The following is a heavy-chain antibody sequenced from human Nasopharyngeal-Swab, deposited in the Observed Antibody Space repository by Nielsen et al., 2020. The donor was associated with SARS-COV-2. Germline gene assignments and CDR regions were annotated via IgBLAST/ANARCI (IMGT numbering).Heavy chain of an antibody. D-gene: IGHD6-19*01. CDR3: ARAAGSGCSYFDY. J-gene: IGHJ4*02. CDR2: IIPIFGTA. CDR1: GYTFTGYY. V-gene: IGHV1-69*13. Sequence: SVKVSCKASGYTFTGYYMHWVRQAPGQGLEWMGGIIPIFGTANYAQKFQGRVTITADESTSTAYMELSSLRSEDTAVYYCARAAGSGCSYFDYWGQGTLVTVSS.